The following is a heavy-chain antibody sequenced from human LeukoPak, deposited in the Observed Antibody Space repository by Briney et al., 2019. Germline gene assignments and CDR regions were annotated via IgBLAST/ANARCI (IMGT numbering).Heavy chain of an antibody. V-gene: IGHV3-7*01. CDR1: GFTFSSSE. Sequence: GGSLRLSCAASGFTFSSSEMNWVRQAPGKGLEWVARKMKDGNEKYYVESIKGRFTISRDNAKNALYLQMNGLRAEDTGVYYCARGHLDPWGQGTLVTVSS. CDR2: KMKDGNEK. CDR3: ARGHLDP. J-gene: IGHJ5*02.